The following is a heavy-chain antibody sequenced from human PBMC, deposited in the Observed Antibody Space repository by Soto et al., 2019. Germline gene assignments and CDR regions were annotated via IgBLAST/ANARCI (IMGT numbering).Heavy chain of an antibody. CDR2: IKEDGSDK. V-gene: IGHV3-7*01. CDR1: GFTFSTYW. CDR3: ARGGSESDY. Sequence: EVQLVESGGGLVQPGGSLRLSCAASGFTFSTYWMTWVRQAPGKGLEWVANIKEDGSDKNYVDSVKGRFTISRDNDKNSLYLQMNSLRVEDTALYYCARGGSESDYWGQGTLVIVSS. J-gene: IGHJ4*02.